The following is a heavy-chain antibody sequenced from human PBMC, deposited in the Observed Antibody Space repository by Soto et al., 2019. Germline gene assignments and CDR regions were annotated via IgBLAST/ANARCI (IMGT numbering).Heavy chain of an antibody. D-gene: IGHD2-2*01. V-gene: IGHV4-59*01. CDR2: ISDGGST. CDR1: GGNSFDFY. Sequence: WDTPCVPRNVSGGNSFDFYCNWIGQSAGRGLWWIGYISDGGSTNYNPSLKSRVTISVDTSKKQVSLKLSSVSAPDTARYFCAVYCSSSICPGDHYFALEVWGQGTTVTVSS. J-gene: IGHJ6*02. CDR3: AVYCSSSICPGDHYFALEV.